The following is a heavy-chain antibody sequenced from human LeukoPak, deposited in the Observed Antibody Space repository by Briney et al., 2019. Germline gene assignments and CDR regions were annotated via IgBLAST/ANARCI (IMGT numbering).Heavy chain of an antibody. V-gene: IGHV1-18*01. CDR2: ISAYNGNT. D-gene: IGHD2-15*01. Sequence: GASVKVSCKASGYTFTNYGISWVRQAPGQGLEWMGWISAYNGNTKYAQEVLGRVTMTTDTSTTTAYMELRSLRSDDTAVYYCARGGLVVVVAATPSTTPGLLHWLDPWGQGTLVSVSS. CDR3: ARGGLVVVVAATPSTTPGLLHWLDP. CDR1: GYTFTNYG. J-gene: IGHJ5*02.